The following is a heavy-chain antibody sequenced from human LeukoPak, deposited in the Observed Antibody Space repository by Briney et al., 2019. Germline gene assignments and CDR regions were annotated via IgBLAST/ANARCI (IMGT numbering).Heavy chain of an antibody. Sequence: SPSETLSLTCVVSGDSVSSTNYYWGWIRQPPGKGLEWIGTTHHSGNTYYNPSLKSRVTISLDMSKNQFSLRLNSVTAADTAVYYCAREGAYRTYGDYSPFDFWGQGTLVTVSS. CDR1: GDSVSSTNYY. CDR2: THHSGNT. J-gene: IGHJ5*01. D-gene: IGHD4-17*01. CDR3: AREGAYRTYGDYSPFDF. V-gene: IGHV4-39*07.